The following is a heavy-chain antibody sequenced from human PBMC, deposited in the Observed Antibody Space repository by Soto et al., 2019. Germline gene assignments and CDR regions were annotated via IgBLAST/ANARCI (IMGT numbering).Heavy chain of an antibody. J-gene: IGHJ5*02. D-gene: IGHD3-3*01. CDR2: ISSSSSTI. CDR3: AREDALANYDFWSGYYGSIWTTENWFDP. CDR1: GFTFSSYS. Sequence: EVQLVESGGGLVQPGGSLRLSCAASGFTFSSYSMNWVRQAPGKGLEWVSYISSSSSTIYYADSVKGRFTISRDNAKNSLYLQMNSLRDEDTAVYYCAREDALANYDFWSGYYGSIWTTENWFDPWGQGTLVTVSS. V-gene: IGHV3-48*02.